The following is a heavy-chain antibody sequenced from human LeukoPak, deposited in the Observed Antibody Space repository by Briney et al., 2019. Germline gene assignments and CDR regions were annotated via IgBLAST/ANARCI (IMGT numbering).Heavy chain of an antibody. CDR3: AREANPPTALYCYFDL. CDR2: VYHSGST. J-gene: IGHJ2*01. Sequence: PSETLSLTCTVSGGSVSSYYWSWIRQPPGKGLEWIGYVYHSGSTNYNPALKSRVTISLDTSENQFSLKLSSVTAPDTPVYYCAREANPPTALYCYFDLWGGATLSTVS. CDR1: GGSVSSYY. V-gene: IGHV4-59*02. D-gene: IGHD4/OR15-4a*01.